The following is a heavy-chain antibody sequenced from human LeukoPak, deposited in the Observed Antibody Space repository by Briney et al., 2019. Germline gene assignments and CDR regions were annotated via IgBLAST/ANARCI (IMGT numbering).Heavy chain of an antibody. CDR3: AKATGYYYYYMDV. D-gene: IGHD1-14*01. V-gene: IGHV3-23*01. CDR1: GFTFSSYA. Sequence: AGGSPRLSCAASGFTFSSYAMSWVRQAPGKGLEWVSAISDSGGSTYYADSVKGRFTISRDNSKNTLYLQMNSLRAEDTAVYYCAKATGYYYYYMDVWGKGTTVTVSS. J-gene: IGHJ6*03. CDR2: ISDSGGST.